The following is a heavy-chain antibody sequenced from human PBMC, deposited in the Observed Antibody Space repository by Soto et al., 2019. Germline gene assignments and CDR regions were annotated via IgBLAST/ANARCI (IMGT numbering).Heavy chain of an antibody. V-gene: IGHV4-34*01. Sequence: QVQLQQWGAGLLKPSETLSLTCAVYGGSFSGYYWSWIRQPPGKGLEWIGEINHSGSTNYNPSLNSRVTISVDTSKNPFSLKLSSVTAADTVVYYCARILPWFDPWGQGTLVTVSS. CDR3: ARILPWFDP. CDR1: GGSFSGYY. CDR2: INHSGST. J-gene: IGHJ5*02. D-gene: IGHD2-15*01.